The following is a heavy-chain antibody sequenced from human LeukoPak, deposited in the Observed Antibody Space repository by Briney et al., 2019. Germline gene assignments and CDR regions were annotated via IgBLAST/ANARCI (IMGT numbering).Heavy chain of an antibody. J-gene: IGHJ4*02. Sequence: GGSLRLSCAASGFTFSSYAMHWVRQAPGKGLEWVAVISYDGSNKYYADSVKGRFTISRDNSKNTLYLQMNSLRAEDTAVYYCARCRYYYDSSGQLDYWGQGTLVTVSS. CDR2: ISYDGSNK. D-gene: IGHD3-22*01. V-gene: IGHV3-30*04. CDR3: ARCRYYYDSSGQLDY. CDR1: GFTFSSYA.